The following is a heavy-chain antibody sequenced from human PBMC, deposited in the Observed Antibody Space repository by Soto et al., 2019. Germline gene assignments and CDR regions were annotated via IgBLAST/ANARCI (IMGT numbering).Heavy chain of an antibody. J-gene: IGHJ5*02. Sequence: QLQLQEAGPGLVKPSETLSLTCTVSGGSVSSSGYYWGWIRQPPGKGLEWIGTIYYSGSTYYNPSLKSRVNISVDTSKNQFSLTLSSVTAADSAVDYWATSNWFYPWGQGTLVNFSS. V-gene: IGHV4-39*01. CDR3: ATSNWFYP. CDR2: IYYSGST. CDR1: GGSVSSSGYY.